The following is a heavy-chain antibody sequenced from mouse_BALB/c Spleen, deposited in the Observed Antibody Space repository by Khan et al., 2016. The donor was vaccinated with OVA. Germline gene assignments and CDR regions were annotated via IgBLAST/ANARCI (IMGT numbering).Heavy chain of an antibody. Sequence: QVQLKESGPGLVAPSQSLSITCTVSGFSLTNYGVHWVRQPPGKGLEWLVVIWSDGSTNYNSVLKSRLSISKDNSKSQVFLKMNSLQTDDTAIYXWARWFDGDSSLYAMDYWDQGTSVTVSS. CDR3: ARWFDGDSSLYAMDY. CDR1: GFSLTNYG. CDR2: IWSDGST. V-gene: IGHV2-6*02. J-gene: IGHJ4*01. D-gene: IGHD2-13*01.